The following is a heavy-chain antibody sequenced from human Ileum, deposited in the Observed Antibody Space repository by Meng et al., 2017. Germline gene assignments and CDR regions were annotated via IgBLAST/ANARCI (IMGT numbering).Heavy chain of an antibody. Sequence: VALLLMPSQTLAPTSPIPSDVFRIGPYYCTWIRTPPGKVLEWIGFIHSSVNTTHNPSLKSRVTISVATAKNQFSLILTSVTAADTAVYYCARRSGSYFLSGFAYWGQGTLVTVSS. CDR3: ARRSGSYFLSGFAY. CDR1: SDVFRIGPYY. CDR2: IHSSVNT. V-gene: IGHV4-61*01. J-gene: IGHJ4*02. D-gene: IGHD1-26*01.